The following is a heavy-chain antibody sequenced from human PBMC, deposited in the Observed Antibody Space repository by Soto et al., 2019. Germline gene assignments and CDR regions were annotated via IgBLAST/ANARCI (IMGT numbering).Heavy chain of an antibody. D-gene: IGHD6-13*01. V-gene: IGHV1-46*01. CDR3: VRDSGAKLSSS. J-gene: IGHJ4*02. CDR1: GYTFTSYY. Sequence: GASVKVSCKASGYTFTSYYMHWVRQAPGQGLEWMGIINPSGGSTSYAQKFQGRVTMTRDTSTSTVYMELSSLRSEDTAVYYCVRDSGAKLSSSWGQGTLVTVSS. CDR2: INPSGGST.